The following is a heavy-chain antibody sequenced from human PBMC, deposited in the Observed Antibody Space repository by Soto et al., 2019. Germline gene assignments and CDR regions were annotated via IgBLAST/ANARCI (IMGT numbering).Heavy chain of an antibody. Sequence: EVQLVESGGGLIQPGGSLKLSCAASGFTVGNNYMSWVRQAPGKGLEWVSLIYSTGTTKYADSVKGRFTVSRDNAKNTLYLQMNSLRPEDTAVYYCAKDRRGSGSPYNSFGYWGQGTLVTVSS. CDR3: AKDRRGSGSPYNSFGY. V-gene: IGHV3-53*01. CDR1: GFTVGNNY. CDR2: IYSTGTT. D-gene: IGHD3-10*01. J-gene: IGHJ4*02.